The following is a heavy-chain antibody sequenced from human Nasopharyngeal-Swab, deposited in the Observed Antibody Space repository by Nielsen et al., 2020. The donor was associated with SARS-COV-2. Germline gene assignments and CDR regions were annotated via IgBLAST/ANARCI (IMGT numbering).Heavy chain of an antibody. D-gene: IGHD6-19*01. CDR2: IYYSGST. V-gene: IGHV4-39*01. CDR1: GGSVSSGSYY. J-gene: IGHJ4*02. CDR3: ARHLSWWLVTSYYFDY. Sequence: SETLSLTCTVSGGSVSSGSYYWSWIRQPPGKGLEWIGYIYYSGSTYYNPSLKSRVTISVGTSKNQFSLKLSSVTAADTAVYYCARHLSWWLVTSYYFDYWGQGTLVTVSS.